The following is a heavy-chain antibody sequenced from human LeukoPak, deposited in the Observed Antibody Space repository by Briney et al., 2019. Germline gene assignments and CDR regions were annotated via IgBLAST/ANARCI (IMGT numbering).Heavy chain of an antibody. CDR3: AAVPVRITIFGYFDY. CDR1: EFTFTSSA. J-gene: IGHJ4*02. Sequence: SVKVSCKASEFTFTSSAVQWVRQARGQRLEWIGWIVVGSGNTNYAQKFQERVTITRDMSTSTAYMELSSLGSEDTAVYYCAAVPVRITIFGYFDYWGQGTLSPSPQ. D-gene: IGHD3-3*01. CDR2: IVVGSGNT. V-gene: IGHV1-58*01.